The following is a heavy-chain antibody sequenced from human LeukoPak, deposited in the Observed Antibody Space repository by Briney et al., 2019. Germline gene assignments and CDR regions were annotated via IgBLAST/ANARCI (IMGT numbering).Heavy chain of an antibody. V-gene: IGHV3-21*01. Sequence: PGGSLRLSCAASGFTFSSYSMNWVRQAPGKGLEWVSSISSSSSYIYYADSVKGRFTISRDDAKNSLYLQMNSLRAEDTAVYYCARDPHIDCGGDCYWDDAFDIWGQGTMVTVSS. CDR1: GFTFSSYS. CDR3: ARDPHIDCGGDCYWDDAFDI. CDR2: ISSSSSYI. J-gene: IGHJ3*02. D-gene: IGHD2-21*02.